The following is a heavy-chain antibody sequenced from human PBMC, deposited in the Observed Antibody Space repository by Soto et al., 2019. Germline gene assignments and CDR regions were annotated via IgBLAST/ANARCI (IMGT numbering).Heavy chain of an antibody. J-gene: IGHJ5*01. Sequence: GASVKVSCKASGYTFTSYGISWVRQAPGQGLEWMGWISAYNGNTNYAQKLQGRVTMTTDTSTSTAYMELRSLRSDDTAVYYCARDYITIFGVVTPNWFGSWGQGTLVTVSS. CDR2: ISAYNGNT. V-gene: IGHV1-18*01. CDR3: ARDYITIFGVVTPNWFGS. D-gene: IGHD3-3*01. CDR1: GYTFTSYG.